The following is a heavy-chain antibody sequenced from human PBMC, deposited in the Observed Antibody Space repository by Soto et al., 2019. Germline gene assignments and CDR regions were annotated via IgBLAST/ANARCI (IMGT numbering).Heavy chain of an antibody. V-gene: IGHV3-33*01. Sequence: GGSLRLSCAASGFTFSSYGMHWVRQAPGKGLEWVAVIWYDGSNKYYADSVKGRFTISRDNSKNTLYLQMNSLRAEDTAVYYCARRVAPRLKEPYYMDVWGKGTTVTVSS. CDR3: ARRVAPRLKEPYYMDV. CDR2: IWYDGSNK. J-gene: IGHJ6*03. CDR1: GFTFSSYG. D-gene: IGHD5-12*01.